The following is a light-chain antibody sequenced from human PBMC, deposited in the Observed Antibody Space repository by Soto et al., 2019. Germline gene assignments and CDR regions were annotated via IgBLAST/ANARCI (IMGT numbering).Light chain of an antibody. Sequence: EIVLTQSPGILSLYPGERATLSCRAIQSVSNDFLAWYQQKPGQAPRLLIYGASTRATDVPDRFSGSGSGADFTLSISRLEPEDFAVYYCQQYGSSPPRTFGQGTMVDI. V-gene: IGKV3-20*01. CDR3: QQYGSSPPRT. CDR2: GAS. CDR1: QSVSNDF. J-gene: IGKJ1*01.